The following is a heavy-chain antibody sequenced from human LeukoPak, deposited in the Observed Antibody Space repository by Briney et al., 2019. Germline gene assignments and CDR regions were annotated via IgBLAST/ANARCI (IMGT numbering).Heavy chain of an antibody. CDR3: ARGFRYYGSGIDY. Sequence: PGGSLRLSCAASGFTFSEYSMRWVRQAPGKGLEYVSAISTNGGSTYYANSVKGRFTISRDDPKNTLDLQTGSLRPEDMAVYYCARGFRYYGSGIDYWGQGTLVTVSS. D-gene: IGHD3-10*01. CDR2: ISTNGGST. J-gene: IGHJ4*02. CDR1: GFTFSEYS. V-gene: IGHV3-64*01.